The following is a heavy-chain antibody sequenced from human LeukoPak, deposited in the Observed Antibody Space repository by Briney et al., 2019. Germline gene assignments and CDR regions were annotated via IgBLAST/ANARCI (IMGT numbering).Heavy chain of an antibody. CDR3: ARGGCSSCSPSWYYMDV. D-gene: IGHD6-13*01. Sequence: SETLSLTCTVSGGSISSSSYYWGWIRQPPGKGLEWIGSIYYSGSTYYNPSLKSRVTISVDTSKNQFSLKLSSVTAADTAMYYCARGGCSSCSPSWYYMDVWGKGTTVTVSS. J-gene: IGHJ6*03. CDR1: GGSISSSSYY. CDR2: IYYSGST. V-gene: IGHV4-39*07.